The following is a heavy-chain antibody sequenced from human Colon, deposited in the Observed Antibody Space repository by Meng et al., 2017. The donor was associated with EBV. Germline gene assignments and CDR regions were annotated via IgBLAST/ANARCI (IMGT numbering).Heavy chain of an antibody. CDR1: GDSVATGRYY. CDR2: IYYIGGT. J-gene: IGHJ5*02. CDR3: ARVSGRSFDP. Sequence: VQLKASGPGLVKPSETLSLTCTVSGDSVATGRYYWSWIRQPPGKGLEWIAYIYYIGGTNYNPSLKSRLTISLDTSKNQFSLSLRSVTAADTAVYYCARVSGRSFDPWGQGTLVTVSS. V-gene: IGHV4-61*01. D-gene: IGHD3-10*01.